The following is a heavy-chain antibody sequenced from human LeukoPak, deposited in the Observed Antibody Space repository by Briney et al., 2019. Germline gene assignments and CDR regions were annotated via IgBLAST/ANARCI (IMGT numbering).Heavy chain of an antibody. V-gene: IGHV1-18*01. Sequence: ASVKVSCKASGYTFTNYGISWVRQAPGQGLEWMGWISAYNGDTNYAQMFQGRVTMTTDTSTNTGYMELRSLRSDDTAVYYCARKYCTSPTCYIHYYYGMDVWGQGTTVTVSS. J-gene: IGHJ6*02. CDR1: GYTFTNYG. CDR3: ARKYCTSPTCYIHYYYGMDV. CDR2: ISAYNGDT. D-gene: IGHD2-2*02.